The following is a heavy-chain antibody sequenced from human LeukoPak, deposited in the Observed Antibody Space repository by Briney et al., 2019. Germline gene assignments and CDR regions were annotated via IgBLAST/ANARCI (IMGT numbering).Heavy chain of an antibody. CDR3: AELGITMIGGL. CDR1: GFTFSSYE. D-gene: IGHD3-10*02. J-gene: IGHJ6*04. CDR2: ISSSGSTI. Sequence: GGSLRLSCAASGFTFSSYEMNWVRQDPGKGLEWVSYISSSGSTIYYADSVKGRFTISRDNAKNSLYLQMNSLRAEDTAVYYCAELGITMIGGLWGKGTTVTISS. V-gene: IGHV3-48*03.